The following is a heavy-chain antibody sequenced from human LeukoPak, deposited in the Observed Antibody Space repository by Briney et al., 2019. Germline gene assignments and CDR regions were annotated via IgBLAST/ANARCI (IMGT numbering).Heavy chain of an antibody. V-gene: IGHV5-51*01. D-gene: IGHD4-23*01. CDR3: ARQQGNYGGNLGY. Sequence: GESLKISCKGSGYSFAIYWLGWVRLMPGKGLELIGMIYPGDSDTTYSPSFQGQVTISVDKTISTAYLQWRRLKASDTAIYYCARQQGNYGGNLGYWGQGTLVTVSS. CDR2: IYPGDSDT. CDR1: GYSFAIYW. J-gene: IGHJ4*02.